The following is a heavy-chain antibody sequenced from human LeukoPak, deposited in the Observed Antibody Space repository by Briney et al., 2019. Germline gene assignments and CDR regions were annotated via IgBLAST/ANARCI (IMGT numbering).Heavy chain of an antibody. CDR3: AKAPVTTCSGAYCYPFDY. V-gene: IGHV3-23*01. J-gene: IGHJ4*02. Sequence: GGSLRLSCAASGFPLRSYVMSWVRQGPGKGLEWVSAISVSGNTYHADSVKGRFTISRDSSKNTLYLQMNSLRAGDAAVYYCAKAPVTTCSGAYCYPFDYWSQGTLVTVSS. CDR1: GFPLRSYV. CDR2: ISVSGNT. D-gene: IGHD2-15*01.